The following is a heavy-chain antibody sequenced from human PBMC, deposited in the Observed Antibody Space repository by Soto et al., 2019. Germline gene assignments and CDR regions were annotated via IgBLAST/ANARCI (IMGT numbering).Heavy chain of an antibody. CDR1: GGSVRSYT. V-gene: IGHV4-4*07. D-gene: IGHD2-21*02. CDR2: VFSSVSA. J-gene: IGHJ4*02. CDR3: ARDGMTTGDT. Sequence: SGTLSLTCIVSGGSVRSYTWSWVRQPANKGLEWIGRVFSSVSATYNPSLKSRVSISMDTPENRISLKLDSVTAADAGVYFCARDGMTTGDTWGPGTLVTVSS.